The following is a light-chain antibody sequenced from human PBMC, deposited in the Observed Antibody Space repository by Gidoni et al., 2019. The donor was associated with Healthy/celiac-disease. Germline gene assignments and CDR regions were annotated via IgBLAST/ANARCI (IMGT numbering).Light chain of an antibody. V-gene: IGKV1-39*01. CDR2: AAS. CDR3: QQSYSTPSVT. CDR1: QSIATF. J-gene: IGKJ3*01. Sequence: DIRRTQSPSSLYASVGDRVTITCRASQSIATFLNWYQQKPGKAPNLLIYAASSLQSGVPSRFSGSGSGTDFTLTISSLQPEDFAIYYCQQSYSTPSVTFGPGTKLNIK.